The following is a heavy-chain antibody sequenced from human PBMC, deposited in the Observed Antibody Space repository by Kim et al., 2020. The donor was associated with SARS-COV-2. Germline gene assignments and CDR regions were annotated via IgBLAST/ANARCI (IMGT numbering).Heavy chain of an antibody. Sequence: GGSLRLSCAASGFTFSTSWMSWVRQAPGKGLEWVAKIKHDGGETYYVDSVKGRFTISRDNAQNSLYLQMSSLRAEDTAVYYCARDRGAASSYFYFYGLDV. CDR3: ARDRGAASSYFYFYGLDV. D-gene: IGHD3-10*01. J-gene: IGHJ6*01. V-gene: IGHV3-7*03. CDR2: IKHDGGET. CDR1: GFTFSTSW.